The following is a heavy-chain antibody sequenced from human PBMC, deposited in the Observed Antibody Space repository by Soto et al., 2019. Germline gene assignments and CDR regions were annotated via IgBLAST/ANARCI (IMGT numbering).Heavy chain of an antibody. V-gene: IGHV1-69*02. D-gene: IGHD2-2*01. CDR3: ARVVYCSSTSCYGCAFDI. J-gene: IGHJ3*02. CDR1: GGTFSSYT. Sequence: QGQLVQSGAEVKKPGSSVKVSCKASGGTFSSYTISWVRQAPGQGLEWMGRIIPILGIANYAQKFQGRVTMTADKSTSTAYMELSSLRSEDTAVYYCARVVYCSSTSCYGCAFDIWGQGTMVTVSS. CDR2: IIPILGIA.